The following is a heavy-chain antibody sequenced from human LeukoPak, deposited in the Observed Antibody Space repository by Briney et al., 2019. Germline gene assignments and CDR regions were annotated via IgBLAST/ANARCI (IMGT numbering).Heavy chain of an antibody. Sequence: SVKVSCKASGGTFSSYAISWVRQAPGQGLEWMGGIIPIFGTANYAQKFQGRVTITTDESTSTAYMELSSLRSEDTAVYYCARDLHYDSSGYGSLWGQGTLVTVSS. CDR2: IIPIFGTA. V-gene: IGHV1-69*05. J-gene: IGHJ4*02. CDR1: GGTFSSYA. D-gene: IGHD3-22*01. CDR3: ARDLHYDSSGYGSL.